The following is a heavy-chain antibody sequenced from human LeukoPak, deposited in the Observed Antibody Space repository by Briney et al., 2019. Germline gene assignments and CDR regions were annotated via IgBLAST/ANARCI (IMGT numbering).Heavy chain of an antibody. D-gene: IGHD6-13*01. J-gene: IGHJ5*02. CDR3: ARELGKQLARYRNWFDP. V-gene: IGHV4-39*07. CDR2: IYYSGST. Sequence: PSETLSLTCTVSGGSISSSIYYWGWIRQPPGKGLEWIGSIYYSGSTYYNPSLKSRVTISVDTSKNQFSLKLSSVTAADTAVYYCARELGKQLARYRNWFDPWGQGTLVTVSS. CDR1: GGSISSSIYY.